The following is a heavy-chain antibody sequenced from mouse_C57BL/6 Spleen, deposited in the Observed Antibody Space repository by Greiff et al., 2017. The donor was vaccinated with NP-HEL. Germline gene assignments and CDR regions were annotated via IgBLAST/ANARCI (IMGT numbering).Heavy chain of an antibody. CDR1: GFTFSDYG. CDR3: ARGGLGDYWYFDV. J-gene: IGHJ1*03. V-gene: IGHV5-17*01. CDR2: ISSGSSTI. D-gene: IGHD2-13*01. Sequence: EVKVVESGGGLVKPGGSLKLSCAASGFTFSDYGMHWVRQAPEKGLEWVAYISSGSSTIYYADTVKGRFTISRDNAKNTLFLQMTSLRSEDTAMYYCARGGLGDYWYFDVWGTGTTVTVSS.